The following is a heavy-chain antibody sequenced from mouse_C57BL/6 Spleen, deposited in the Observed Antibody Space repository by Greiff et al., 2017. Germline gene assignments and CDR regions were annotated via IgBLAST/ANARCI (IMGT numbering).Heavy chain of an antibody. CDR2: ISSGSSTI. CDR3: ARAHYNGSSYFPFAY. J-gene: IGHJ3*01. D-gene: IGHD1-1*01. Sequence: EVKLMESGGGLVKPGGSLKLSCAASGFTFSDYGMHWVRQAPEKGLEWVAYISSGSSTIYYADTVKGRFTISRDNAKNTLFLQMTSLRSEDTAMYYCARAHYNGSSYFPFAYWGQGTLVTVSA. V-gene: IGHV5-17*01. CDR1: GFTFSDYG.